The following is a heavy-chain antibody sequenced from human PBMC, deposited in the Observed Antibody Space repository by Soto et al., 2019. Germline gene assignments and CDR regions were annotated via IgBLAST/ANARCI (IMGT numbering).Heavy chain of an antibody. J-gene: IGHJ4*02. CDR3: ATTRSSRPTSHY. Sequence: PSETLSLTCTVSGGSISSSSYYWGWIRQPPGKGLEWIGSIYYSGSTYYNPSLKSRVTISVDTSKNQFSLKLSSVTAADTAVYYCATTRSSRPTSHYCGPGTLLT. D-gene: IGHD6-13*01. CDR2: IYYSGST. CDR1: GGSISSSSYY. V-gene: IGHV4-39*01.